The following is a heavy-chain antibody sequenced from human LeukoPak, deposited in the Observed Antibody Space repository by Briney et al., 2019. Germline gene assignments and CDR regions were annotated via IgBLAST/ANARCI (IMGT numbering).Heavy chain of an antibody. CDR3: AKGGYYYTVFDY. Sequence: QSGGSLRLSCAASGFTFSSYAMSWVRQAPGKGLEWVSAISGSGGSTYYAASVKGRFTISRDNSKNTLYLQMNSLRAEDTAVYYCAKGGYYYTVFDYWGQGTLVTVSS. J-gene: IGHJ4*02. CDR2: ISGSGGST. D-gene: IGHD3-22*01. V-gene: IGHV3-23*01. CDR1: GFTFSSYA.